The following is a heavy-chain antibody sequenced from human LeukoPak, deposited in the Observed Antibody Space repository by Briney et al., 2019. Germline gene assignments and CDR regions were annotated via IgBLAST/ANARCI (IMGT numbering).Heavy chain of an antibody. CDR2: ISAYNGNT. D-gene: IGHD3-9*01. V-gene: IGHV1-18*01. CDR1: GYTFTSYG. Sequence: GSVKVSCKSSGYTFTSYGISWVRQAPGQGLEWMGWISAYNGNTNYAQKFQGSVTMTTDTSTSTAYMELRSLRSDDTAVYYCARRISDILTGYYFDYWGQGTLVTVSS. J-gene: IGHJ4*02. CDR3: ARRISDILTGYYFDY.